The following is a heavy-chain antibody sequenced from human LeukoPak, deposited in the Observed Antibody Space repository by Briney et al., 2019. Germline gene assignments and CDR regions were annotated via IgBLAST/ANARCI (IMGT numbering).Heavy chain of an antibody. Sequence: SVKVSCKASGGTLSSDAISWVRQAPGQGLEWMGRIIPILGRTKNAQKFQGRVTITAERSTRTAYMELSSLRSEDTAVYYCAREYFDSSGHYFDYWGQGALVSVSS. CDR3: AREYFDSSGHYFDY. D-gene: IGHD3-22*01. J-gene: IGHJ4*02. CDR2: IIPILGRT. CDR1: GGTLSSDA. V-gene: IGHV1-69*04.